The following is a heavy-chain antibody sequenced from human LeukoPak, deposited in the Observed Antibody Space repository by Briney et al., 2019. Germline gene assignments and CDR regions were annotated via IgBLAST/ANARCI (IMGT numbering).Heavy chain of an antibody. CDR2: IDDSGNT. Sequence: EPSETLSLTCTVSGDSISAYYWSWIRRPPGRGLEWIGYIDDSGNTNYNPSLKTQVTISLDKSKNQFSLQLNFVTAADTAMYYCARSDSHGSGSHTVFDAFDIWGQGTRATVSS. D-gene: IGHD3-10*01. CDR3: ARSDSHGSGSHTVFDAFDI. CDR1: GDSISAYY. V-gene: IGHV4-59*01. J-gene: IGHJ3*02.